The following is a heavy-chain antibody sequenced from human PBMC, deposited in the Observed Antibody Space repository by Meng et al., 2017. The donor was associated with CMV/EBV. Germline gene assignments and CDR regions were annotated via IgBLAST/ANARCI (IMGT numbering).Heavy chain of an antibody. CDR2: IKSKTDGGTT. CDR1: GFTFSNAW. D-gene: IGHD3-3*01. CDR3: ASKFWSGFYYYGMDV. Sequence: GESLKISCAASGFTFSNAWMSWVRQAPGKGLEWVGRIKSKTDGGTTDYAAPVKGRFTISRDNSKNTLYLQMNSLRAEDTAVYYCASKFWSGFYYYGMDVWGQGTTVTVSS. V-gene: IGHV3-15*01. J-gene: IGHJ6*02.